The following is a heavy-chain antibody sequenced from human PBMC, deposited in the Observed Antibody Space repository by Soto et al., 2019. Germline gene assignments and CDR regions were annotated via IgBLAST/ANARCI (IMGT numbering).Heavy chain of an antibody. J-gene: IGHJ5*02. CDR3: ARRYSSGWYPRGWFDP. CDR2: IYYSGST. CDR1: GGSISSSSYY. D-gene: IGHD6-19*01. V-gene: IGHV4-39*01. Sequence: SETLSLTCTVSGGSISSSSYYWGWIRQPPGKGLEWIGSIYYSGSTYYKPSLKSRVTISVDTSKNQFSLKLSSVTAADTAVYYCARRYSSGWYPRGWFDPWGQGTLVTVS.